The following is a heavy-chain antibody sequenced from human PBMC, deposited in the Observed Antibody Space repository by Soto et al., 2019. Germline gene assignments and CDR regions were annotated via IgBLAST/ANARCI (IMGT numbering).Heavy chain of an antibody. V-gene: IGHV4-59*01. CDR1: GGSISSYY. CDR2: IYYSGST. CDR3: SRVGDNFDY. Sequence: SETLSLTCAASGGSISSYYLSWIRQPPGKGLEWIGYIYYSGSTNYNPSLKSRVTISVDTSKNQFSLKLSSVTAADTAVYYCSRVGDNFDYWGEGPLVNVSS. J-gene: IGHJ4*02. D-gene: IGHD3-3*01.